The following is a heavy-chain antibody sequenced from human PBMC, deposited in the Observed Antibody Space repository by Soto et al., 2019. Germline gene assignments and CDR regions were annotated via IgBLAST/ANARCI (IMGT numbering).Heavy chain of an antibody. Sequence: KQSQTLSLTCTVSGGSISSNGYSWGWIRPPPGRGLEWSGAIYYSGTTYYNPSLKSRVTISVDTSKNQFSLKLSSVTAADTAVYYCARRDPYSSGKFDPWGQGTLVTVSS. CDR3: ARRDPYSSGKFDP. J-gene: IGHJ5*02. V-gene: IGHV4-39*01. CDR2: IYYSGTT. CDR1: GGSISSNGYS. D-gene: IGHD6-19*01.